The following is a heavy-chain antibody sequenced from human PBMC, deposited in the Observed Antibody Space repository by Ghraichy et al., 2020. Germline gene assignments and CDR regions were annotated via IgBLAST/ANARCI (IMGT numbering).Heavy chain of an antibody. D-gene: IGHD6-13*01. CDR2: IYYSGST. CDR1: GGSISSYY. J-gene: IGHJ2*01. Sequence: SCTVSGGSISSYYWSWIRQPPGKGLEWIGYIYYSGSTNYNPSLKSRVTISVDTSKNQFSLKLSSVTAADTAVYYCARRYSSSWYTRYFDLWGRGTLVTVSS. V-gene: IGHV4-59*08. CDR3: ARRYSSSWYTRYFDL.